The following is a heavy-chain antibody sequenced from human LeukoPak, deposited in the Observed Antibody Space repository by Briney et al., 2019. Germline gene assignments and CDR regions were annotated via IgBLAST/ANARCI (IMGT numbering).Heavy chain of an antibody. CDR2: IRSKVDSYMT. J-gene: IGHJ4*02. V-gene: IGHV3-73*01. D-gene: IGHD3-22*01. CDR3: AKGPQLGSGYHPDY. Sequence: GGPLSLSCGPSGFSFGDFTMLGVREASGEGGEGVARIRSKVDSYMTAYAESVEGRFTISRDDSDSRAYLQMNSLKTEDTAVYYCAKGPQLGSGYHPDYWGQGTLVTVSS. CDR1: GFSFGDFT.